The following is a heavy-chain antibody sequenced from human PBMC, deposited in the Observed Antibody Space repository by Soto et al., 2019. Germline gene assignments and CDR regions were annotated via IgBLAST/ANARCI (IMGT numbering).Heavy chain of an antibody. CDR2: ISSSSSYI. Sequence: EVQLVESGGGLVKPGGSLRLSCAASGFTFSSYSMNWVRQAPGKGLQWVSSISSSSSYIYYADSVKGRFTISRDNAKNARYRQMNSPRDEDTAVYYSATDLVVIAAAGTGAYYYYGMAVSGQGTTVTVAS. V-gene: IGHV3-21*01. D-gene: IGHD6-13*01. CDR1: GFTFSSYS. CDR3: ATDLVVIAAAGTGAYYYYGMAV. J-gene: IGHJ6*02.